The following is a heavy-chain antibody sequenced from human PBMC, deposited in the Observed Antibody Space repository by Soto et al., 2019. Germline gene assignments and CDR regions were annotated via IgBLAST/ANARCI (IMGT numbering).Heavy chain of an antibody. Sequence: SETLALTCTVSGGSISSYYCRWIRQPPGKGLEWIGYIYYSGSTNYNPSLKSRVTISVDTSKNQFSLKLSSVTAADTAVYYCARVSSGWIKAYYYYMAVWGKGTTVTVS. D-gene: IGHD6-19*01. J-gene: IGHJ6*03. V-gene: IGHV4-59*01. CDR1: GGSISSYY. CDR3: ARVSSGWIKAYYYYMAV. CDR2: IYYSGST.